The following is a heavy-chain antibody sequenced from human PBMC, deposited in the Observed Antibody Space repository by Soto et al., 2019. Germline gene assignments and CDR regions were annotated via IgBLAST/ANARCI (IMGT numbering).Heavy chain of an antibody. CDR2: LYYSGSN. CDR1: GGSISSGGYY. V-gene: IGHV4-31*03. Sequence: QVQLQESGPGLVKPSQTMYLTCTVSGGSISSGGYYWSRIRQHPGKGLKWIGYLYYSGSNYYHPSRKSRVTIPVDTSKNQFSLKLSSVTAANTALYYCAGGSGAGTGATDYWGQGTLVTVSS. CDR3: AGGSGAGTGATDY. J-gene: IGHJ4*02. D-gene: IGHD6-19*01.